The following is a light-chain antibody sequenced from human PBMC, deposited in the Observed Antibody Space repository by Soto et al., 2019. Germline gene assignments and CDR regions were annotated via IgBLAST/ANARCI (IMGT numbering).Light chain of an antibody. CDR3: QQYVASPPSWT. Sequence: EIVLTQSPGTLSLSPGERATLSCRSSQSVSSGYLAWYQQKPGQAPRLPIFRAFNRATGIPDRFSGSGSGTDFTLTISRLEPEDFAVYYCQQYVASPPSWTFGQGTKVEIK. CDR2: RAF. V-gene: IGKV3-20*01. J-gene: IGKJ1*01. CDR1: QSVSSGY.